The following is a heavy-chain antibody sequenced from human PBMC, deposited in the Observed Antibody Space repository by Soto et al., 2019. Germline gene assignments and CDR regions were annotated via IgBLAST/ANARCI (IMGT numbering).Heavy chain of an antibody. D-gene: IGHD4-17*01. J-gene: IGHJ3*02. CDR2: IIPILGIA. CDR3: ARGHGDYQGAFDI. CDR1: GGTFSSYT. V-gene: IGHV1-69*02. Sequence: SVKVSCKASGGTFSSYTISWVRQAPGQGLEWMGRIIPILGIANYAQKFQGRVTITADKSTSTAYMELSSLRSEDTAVYYCARGHGDYQGAFDIWGQGTMVTV.